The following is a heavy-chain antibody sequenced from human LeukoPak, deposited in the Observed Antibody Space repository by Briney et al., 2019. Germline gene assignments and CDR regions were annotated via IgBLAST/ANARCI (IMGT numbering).Heavy chain of an antibody. V-gene: IGHV7-4-1*02. Sequence: GASVKVSCKASGYTFTGYYMHWVRQAPGQGLEWMGWINTNTGNPTYAQGFTGRFVFSLDTSVSTAYLQISSLKAEDTAVYYCARGKGAAGTDYYYYMDVWGKGTTVTVSS. CDR1: GYTFTGYY. CDR2: INTNTGNP. J-gene: IGHJ6*03. CDR3: ARGKGAAGTDYYYYMDV. D-gene: IGHD6-13*01.